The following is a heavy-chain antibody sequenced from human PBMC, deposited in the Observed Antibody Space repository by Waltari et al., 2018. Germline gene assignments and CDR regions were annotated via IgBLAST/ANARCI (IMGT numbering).Heavy chain of an antibody. CDR2: IYHSGST. CDR3: ATSPGGYYTFDY. J-gene: IGHJ4*02. V-gene: IGHV4-38-2*01. Sequence: QVQLQESGPGLVKPSETLSLTSAVPGYSISSGSSWGWSRQPPGKGLEWIGSIYHSGSTYYNPSLKSRVTISVDTSKNQFSLKLSSVTAADTAVYYCATSPGGYYTFDYWGQGTLVTVSS. CDR1: GYSISSGSS. D-gene: IGHD3-3*01.